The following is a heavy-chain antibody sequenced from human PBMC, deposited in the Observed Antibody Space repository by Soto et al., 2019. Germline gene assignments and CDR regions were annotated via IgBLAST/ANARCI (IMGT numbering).Heavy chain of an antibody. CDR2: IGGGAIST. D-gene: IGHD5-12*01. J-gene: IGHJ5*02. Sequence: GGSLRLSFADSEFTYSDYAMIWIRQAPGKGLEWPSAIGGGAISTYYADPVKGRFSVSRDNSKNTLYLQMNGLRADDTAVYYCAKLGSDYLTWFAPWGRGTLLTVSS. V-gene: IGHV3-23*01. CDR1: EFTYSDYA. CDR3: AKLGSDYLTWFAP.